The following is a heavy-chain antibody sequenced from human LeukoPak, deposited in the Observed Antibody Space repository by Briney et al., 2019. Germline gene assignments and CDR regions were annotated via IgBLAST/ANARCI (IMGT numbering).Heavy chain of an antibody. J-gene: IGHJ4*02. CDR2: IRYDGSNK. CDR3: AKVAQYSYGAPFDY. CDR1: GFTFSSYG. V-gene: IGHV3-30*02. D-gene: IGHD5-18*01. Sequence: GGSLRLSCAASGFTFSSYGMHWVRQAPGKGLEWVAFIRYDGSNKYYADSVKGRFTISRDNSKNTLYLQMNSLRAEDTAVYYCAKVAQYSYGAPFDYWGQGTLVTVSS.